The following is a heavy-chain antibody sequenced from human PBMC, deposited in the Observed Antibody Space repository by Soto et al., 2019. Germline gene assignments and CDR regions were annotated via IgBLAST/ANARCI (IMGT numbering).Heavy chain of an antibody. CDR2: INPNSGGT. J-gene: IGHJ4*02. CDR3: ASALSSGCYFDY. D-gene: IGHD3-3*01. Sequence: ASVKVSCKASGYTFTGYYMHWVRQAPGQGLEWMGWINPNSGGTNYAQKFQGWVTMTRDTSISTAYMELSRLKSDDTAVYYCASALSSGCYFDYWGQGSLVTVYS. CDR1: GYTFTGYY. V-gene: IGHV1-2*04.